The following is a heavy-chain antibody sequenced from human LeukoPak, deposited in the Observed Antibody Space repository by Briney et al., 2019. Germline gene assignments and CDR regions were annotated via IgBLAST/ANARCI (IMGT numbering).Heavy chain of an antibody. D-gene: IGHD2-15*01. CDR1: GGSISSYY. Sequence: SETLSLTCTVSGGSISSYYWSWIRQPPGKGLEWIGYIYYSGSTNYNPSLKSRVTISVDTSKNQFSLKLSSVTAADTAVYYCARDPGISPFDYWGQGTLVTVSS. J-gene: IGHJ4*02. CDR2: IYYSGST. CDR3: ARDPGISPFDY. V-gene: IGHV4-59*12.